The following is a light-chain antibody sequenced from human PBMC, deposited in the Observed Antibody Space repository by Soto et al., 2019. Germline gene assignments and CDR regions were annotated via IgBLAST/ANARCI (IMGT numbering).Light chain of an antibody. CDR2: DND. CDR1: SCNIGNNY. V-gene: IGLV1-51*01. CDR3: ATWDGSLPGEV. Sequence: QSVLTQSPSVSAAPGQSVTISCSGSSCNIGNNYVAWYQQHPATAPQLLIYDNDNRPSGIPDRFSGSNSGTSGTVDITGLQTGDEADSYCATWDGSLPGEVFGGGTKLTVL. J-gene: IGLJ2*01.